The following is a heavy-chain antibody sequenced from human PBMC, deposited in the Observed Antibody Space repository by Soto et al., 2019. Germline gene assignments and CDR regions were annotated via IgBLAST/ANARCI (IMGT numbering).Heavy chain of an antibody. CDR3: ARVSPLPNSGYTMYYSYYMDV. J-gene: IGHJ6*03. V-gene: IGHV4-34*01. Sequence: SETLSLTCAVYGGSFSGYYWSWIRQPPGKGLEWIGEINHSGSTNYNPSLKSRVTISVDTSKNQFSLKLSSVTAADTAVYYCARVSPLPNSGYTMYYSYYMDVWGKGTTVTVSS. CDR2: INHSGST. CDR1: GGSFSGYY. D-gene: IGHD5-12*01.